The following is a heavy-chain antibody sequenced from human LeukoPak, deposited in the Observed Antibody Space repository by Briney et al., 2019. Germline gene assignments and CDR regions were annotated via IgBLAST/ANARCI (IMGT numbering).Heavy chain of an antibody. CDR2: ISGSGGGT. CDR1: GLTFSSYA. D-gene: IGHD6-19*01. Sequence: PGGSLRLSCAASGLTFSSYAMSWVRQAPGKGLEWVSAISGSGGGTYYAGSVKGRFTISRDNSKNTLYLQVNSLRAEDTAVYYCAKRQVVGDGGFDYWGQGTLVTVSS. CDR3: AKRQVVGDGGFDY. J-gene: IGHJ4*02. V-gene: IGHV3-23*01.